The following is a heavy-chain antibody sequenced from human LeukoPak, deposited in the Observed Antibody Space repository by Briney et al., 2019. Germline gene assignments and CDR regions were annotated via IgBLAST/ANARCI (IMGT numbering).Heavy chain of an antibody. CDR1: GFTLSSYA. V-gene: IGHV3-23*01. Sequence: GGSLRLSCAASGFTLSSYAMSWVRQAPGKGLEWVSAIRGSGGSTYYADSVKGRFTISRDNSKNTLYLQMNSLRAEDTAVYYCAKEKSSSGWYFHFDYWGQGTLVTVSS. D-gene: IGHD6-19*01. CDR2: IRGSGGST. CDR3: AKEKSSSGWYFHFDY. J-gene: IGHJ4*02.